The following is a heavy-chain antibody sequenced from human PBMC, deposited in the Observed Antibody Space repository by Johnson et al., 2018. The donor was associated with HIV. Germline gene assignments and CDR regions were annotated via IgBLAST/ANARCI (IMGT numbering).Heavy chain of an antibody. V-gene: IGHV3-20*04. J-gene: IGHJ3*02. CDR2: INWNGGST. D-gene: IGHD1-1*01. CDR1: GFSFDEYD. Sequence: VQLVESGGGVARPGGSLRLSCEASGFSFDEYDMSWVRQAPGKGLEWVSGINWNGGSTGYADSVKGRFTISRDNAKNSLYLQMNSLRAEETALYYCARVTRYNWNSDAFDIWGQGTMVTVSS. CDR3: ARVTRYNWNSDAFDI.